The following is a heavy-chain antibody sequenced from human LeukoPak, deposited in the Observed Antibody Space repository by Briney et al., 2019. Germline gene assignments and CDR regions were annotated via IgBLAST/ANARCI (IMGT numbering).Heavy chain of an antibody. CDR1: GYTFTGYY. Sequence: ASVKVPCKASGYTFTGYYMHWVRQTPGQGLEWMGWINPNSGGTNYAQKFQGRVTMTRDTSISTAYMELSRLRSDDTAVYYCAREKVYYDSSGPGYWGQGTLVTVSS. CDR2: INPNSGGT. D-gene: IGHD3-22*01. J-gene: IGHJ4*02. V-gene: IGHV1-2*02. CDR3: AREKVYYDSSGPGY.